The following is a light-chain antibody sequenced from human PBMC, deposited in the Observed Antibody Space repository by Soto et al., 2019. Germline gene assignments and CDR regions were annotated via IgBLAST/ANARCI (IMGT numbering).Light chain of an antibody. Sequence: EAVLTQSPATLSVSLGERVTLSCRASQSVATNLAWYQQRPGQAPRLLIYGASKRAIGLPARFSGSGSGTEFTLTITSLQSEDFAVYYCQQYNNWPQTFGQWTKVDIK. CDR2: GAS. CDR3: QQYNNWPQT. CDR1: QSVATN. J-gene: IGKJ1*01. V-gene: IGKV3-15*01.